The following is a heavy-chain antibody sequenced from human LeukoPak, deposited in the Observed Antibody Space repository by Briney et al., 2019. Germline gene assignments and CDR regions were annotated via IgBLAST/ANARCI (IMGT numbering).Heavy chain of an antibody. CDR2: IYHSGST. J-gene: IGHJ4*02. CDR1: GGSISSRNYY. CDR3: ARDGVGATVVGGSTFDY. Sequence: PSETLSLTCTVSGGSISSRNYYWGWIRQPPGKGLEWIGSIYHSGSTYYNTSLKSRVTISVDTSKNQFSLKLSSVTAADTAVYYCARDGVGATVVGGSTFDYWGQGTLVTVSS. V-gene: IGHV4-39*07. D-gene: IGHD1-26*01.